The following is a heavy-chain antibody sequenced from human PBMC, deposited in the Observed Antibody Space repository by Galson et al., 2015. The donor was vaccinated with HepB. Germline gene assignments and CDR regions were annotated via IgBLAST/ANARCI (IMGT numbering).Heavy chain of an antibody. CDR2: INSDETTA. D-gene: IGHD3-22*01. J-gene: IGHJ2*01. CDR3: ARGGPYFYDSTGFWYFDL. Sequence: SLRLSCAASGFTFSSFWMHWVRQAPGKGLVWVSRINSDETTAHYADSVKGRFTISRDNAKNTLYLQMNSLRVEDTAVYYCARGGPYFYDSTGFWYFDLWGRVTLVTVSS. V-gene: IGHV3-74*01. CDR1: GFTFSSFW.